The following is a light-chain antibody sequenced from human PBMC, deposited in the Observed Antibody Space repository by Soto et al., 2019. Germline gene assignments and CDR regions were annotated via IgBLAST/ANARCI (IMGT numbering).Light chain of an antibody. V-gene: IGKV1-39*01. CDR1: QSISSY. Sequence: DIQMTQSPSSLSASVGDRVTITCRASQSISSYLNWYQQKPGKAPTLLMFTSSNLQSGVPSRFSGSGSGTDFILTISSLQPEDFATYYCQQSYSTPPTFGQGTKV. CDR3: QQSYSTPPT. J-gene: IGKJ1*01. CDR2: TSS.